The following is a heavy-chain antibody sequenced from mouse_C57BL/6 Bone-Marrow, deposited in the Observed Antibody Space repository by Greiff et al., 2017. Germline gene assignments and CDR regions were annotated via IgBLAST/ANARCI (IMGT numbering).Heavy chain of an antibody. D-gene: IGHD1-1*01. V-gene: IGHV1-15*01. J-gene: IGHJ2*01. CDR2: IDPETGGY. CDR1: GYTFTDYA. Sequence: VKLMESGAELVRPGASVTLSCKASGYTFTDYAMHWVKQTPVHGLEWIGAIDPETGGYASNQKVKGKAILTADKSSSTAYMELRSLATEDSAVYYCTEYGSSFDYWGQGTTLTVSS. CDR3: TEYGSSFDY.